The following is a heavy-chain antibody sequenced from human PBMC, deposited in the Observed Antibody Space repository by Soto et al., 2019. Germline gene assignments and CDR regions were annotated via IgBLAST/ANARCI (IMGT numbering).Heavy chain of an antibody. CDR1: GFTFSSYW. Sequence: GGSLRLSCAASGFTFSSYWMSWVRQAPGKGLEWVANINQDGSEKYYVDSVKGRFIISTDNAKNSLYLQMNSLRAEDTAIYYCARVLSVAVPYGVDVWGQGTTVTVSS. V-gene: IGHV3-7*04. CDR3: ARVLSVAVPYGVDV. J-gene: IGHJ6*02. D-gene: IGHD6-19*01. CDR2: INQDGSEK.